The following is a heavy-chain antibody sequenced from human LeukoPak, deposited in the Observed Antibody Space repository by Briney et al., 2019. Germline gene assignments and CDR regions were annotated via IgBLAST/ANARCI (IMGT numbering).Heavy chain of an antibody. D-gene: IGHD3-10*01. CDR2: IYYSGST. CDR3: ASRYGSGSPFDY. Sequence: SETLSLTCTVSSGSISSGDYYWSWIRQPPGKGLEWIGYIYYSGSTYYNPSLKSRVTISVDTSKNQFSLKLSSVTAADTAVYYCASRYGSGSPFDYWGQGTLVTVSS. V-gene: IGHV4-30-4*01. CDR1: SGSISSGDYY. J-gene: IGHJ4*02.